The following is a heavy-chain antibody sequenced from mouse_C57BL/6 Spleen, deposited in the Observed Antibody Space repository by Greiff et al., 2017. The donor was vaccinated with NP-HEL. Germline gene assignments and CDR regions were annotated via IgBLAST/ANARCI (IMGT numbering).Heavy chain of an antibody. V-gene: IGHV14-1*01. J-gene: IGHJ1*03. CDR3: TTGGSSYSYWYFDV. CDR1: GFNIKDYY. CDR2: IDPEDGDT. Sequence: VQLKESGAELVRPGASVKLSCTASGFNIKDYYMHWVKQRPEQGLEWIGRIDPEDGDTEYAPKFQGKATMTADTSSNTAYLQLSSLTSEDTAVYYCTTGGSSYSYWYFDVWGTGTTVTVSS. D-gene: IGHD1-1*01.